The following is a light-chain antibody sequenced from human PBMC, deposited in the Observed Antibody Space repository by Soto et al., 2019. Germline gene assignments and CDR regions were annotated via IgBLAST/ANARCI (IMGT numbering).Light chain of an antibody. CDR3: SSYASNSTAV. Sequence: QSALTQPASVSGSPGQSITISCTGTSSDVGAYNYVSWYQQHPGKAPKLMIYEVNYRPSGVSNRFSGSKSGITASLTISGLQAEDEADYYCSSYASNSTAVFGTGTMVTVL. J-gene: IGLJ1*01. CDR1: SSDVGAYNY. V-gene: IGLV2-14*01. CDR2: EVN.